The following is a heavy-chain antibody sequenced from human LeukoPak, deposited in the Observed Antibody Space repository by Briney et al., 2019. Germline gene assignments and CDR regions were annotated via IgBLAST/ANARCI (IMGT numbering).Heavy chain of an antibody. J-gene: IGHJ4*02. Sequence: SVKVSCKASGGTFSSYAISWVRQAPGQGLEWMGGIIPIFGTANYAQKFQGRVTITADESTSTAYMELRSLRSDDTAVYYCARAAQFLGIFDYWGQGTLVTVSS. CDR1: GGTFSSYA. V-gene: IGHV1-69*13. CDR2: IIPIFGTA. CDR3: ARAAQFLGIFDY. D-gene: IGHD5-24*01.